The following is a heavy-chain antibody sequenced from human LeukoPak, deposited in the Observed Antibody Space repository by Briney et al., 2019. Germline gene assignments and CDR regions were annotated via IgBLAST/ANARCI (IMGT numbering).Heavy chain of an antibody. CDR1: GFTFSSYA. J-gene: IGHJ6*02. V-gene: IGHV3-23*01. CDR3: AKDSTVSGSYYGMDI. CDR2: ISGSGVTT. Sequence: PWGSLRLSCAASGFTFSSYAMSWVRQAPGKGLEWVSSISGSGVTTYYTDSVKGRFTISRDNSRSTLYLQTNGLRAEDTAVYYCAKDSTVSGSYYGMDIWGQGTTVTVSS. D-gene: IGHD3-3*01.